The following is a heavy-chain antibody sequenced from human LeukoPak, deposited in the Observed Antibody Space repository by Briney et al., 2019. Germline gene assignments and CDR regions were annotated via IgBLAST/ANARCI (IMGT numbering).Heavy chain of an antibody. Sequence: PSETLSLTCTVSGGSISSYYWSWIRQPPGKGLEWIGYIYYSGSTNYNPSLKSRVTISVDTSKNQFSLKLSSVTAADTAVYYCAGTMESVSFSTFDYWGQGTLVTVSS. CDR2: IYYSGST. V-gene: IGHV4-59*01. J-gene: IGHJ4*02. D-gene: IGHD1-26*01. CDR3: AGTMESVSFSTFDY. CDR1: GGSISSYY.